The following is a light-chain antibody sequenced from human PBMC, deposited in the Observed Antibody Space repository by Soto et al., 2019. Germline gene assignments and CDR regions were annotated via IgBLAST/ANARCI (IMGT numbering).Light chain of an antibody. Sequence: QSALTHPPSASGSPGQSVTISCTGTRRDIGGYDFVSWYQQHPGKAPKLMIYDVFKRPSGVPDRFSGSESGNTASLTVSGLQADDEADYYCSSYGGSNNLLFGGGTKLTVL. J-gene: IGLJ2*01. CDR2: DVF. V-gene: IGLV2-8*01. CDR1: RRDIGGYDF. CDR3: SSYGGSNNLL.